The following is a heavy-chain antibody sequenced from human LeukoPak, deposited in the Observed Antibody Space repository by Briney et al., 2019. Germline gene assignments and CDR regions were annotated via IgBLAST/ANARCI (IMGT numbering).Heavy chain of an antibody. CDR1: GESFSGYY. CDR2: INHSGST. V-gene: IGHV4-34*01. D-gene: IGHD3-9*01. CDR3: ARRSDYDILTGYSISRFDP. J-gene: IGHJ5*02. Sequence: SETLSLTCAVYGESFSGYYWSWIRQPPGKGLEWIGEINHSGSTNNNPTLKSRVTISVDTSKNQFSLKLSSVTAADTAVYYCARRSDYDILTGYSISRFDPWGQGTLVTVSS.